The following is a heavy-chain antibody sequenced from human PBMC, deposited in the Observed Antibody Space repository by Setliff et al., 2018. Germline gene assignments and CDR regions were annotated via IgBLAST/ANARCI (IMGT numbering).Heavy chain of an antibody. CDR1: GYSISSGYI. J-gene: IGHJ4*02. Sequence: PSETLSLTCTVSGYSISSGYIWGWIRQPPGKGLKWVGSIGHTGSINYNPSLKSRLTISRDTSKNQVSLKLNSVTATDTAVYYCARDLGHGGDSDYWGQGILVTVSS. D-gene: IGHD2-21*02. CDR2: IGHTGSI. CDR3: ARDLGHGGDSDY. V-gene: IGHV4-38-2*02.